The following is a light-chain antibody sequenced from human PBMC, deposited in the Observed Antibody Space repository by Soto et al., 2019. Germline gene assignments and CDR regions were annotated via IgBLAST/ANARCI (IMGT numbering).Light chain of an antibody. V-gene: IGKV1-39*01. CDR2: AAS. CDR3: QRSYSTPPWT. J-gene: IGKJ1*01. CDR1: QSISSY. Sequence: DIQMTQSPSSLSASVGDRVTITCRASQSISSYLNWYQQKPGKAPKLLIYAASNLQSGVPSRFSGSGSGTDFTLTISSLQPEDFATYFCQRSYSTPPWTFGQGTKVDIK.